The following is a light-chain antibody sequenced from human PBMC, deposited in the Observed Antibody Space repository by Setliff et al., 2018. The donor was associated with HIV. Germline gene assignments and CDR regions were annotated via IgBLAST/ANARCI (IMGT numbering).Light chain of an antibody. V-gene: IGLV2-11*01. Sequence: QSALAQPRSVSGSPGQSVTISCTGTSSDVGGYNFVPWYQQRPGKAPKLMIYDVTKRPSGVPDRFSGSKSGNTASLTISGLQAEDEADYYCCSYAGSHTFVFGTGTKVTVL. CDR2: DVT. CDR3: CSYAGSHTFV. CDR1: SSDVGGYNF. J-gene: IGLJ1*01.